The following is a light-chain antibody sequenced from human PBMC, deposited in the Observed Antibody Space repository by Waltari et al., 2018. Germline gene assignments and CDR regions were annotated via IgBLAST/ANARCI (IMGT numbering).Light chain of an antibody. CDR1: SSNIGNNY. V-gene: IGLV1-47*01. Sequence: QSVLTQTPSASGTPGQRVTISCSGSSSNIGNNYVYWHQQLPGTAPKLLISANDQRPSGGPNRFSSSKSGTSASLAISGLRSEDEADYYCAAWDDSLGVWTFGGGTKLTVL. J-gene: IGLJ2*01. CDR3: AAWDDSLGVWT. CDR2: AND.